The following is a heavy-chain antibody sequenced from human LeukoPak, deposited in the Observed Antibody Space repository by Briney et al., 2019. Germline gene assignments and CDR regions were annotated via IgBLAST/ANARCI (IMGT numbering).Heavy chain of an antibody. V-gene: IGHV3-74*01. CDR3: ARRSGIAVAGAFDY. CDR2: IYRDGSTT. CDR1: GFGFSRYW. Sequence: GGSLRLSCAASGFGFSRYWMHWVRQAPGTGLKWVSRIYRDGSTTDYADSVKGRFTISRDNSKNTLYLQMNSLRAEDTAVYYCARRSGIAVAGAFDYWGQGTLVTVSS. J-gene: IGHJ4*02. D-gene: IGHD6-19*01.